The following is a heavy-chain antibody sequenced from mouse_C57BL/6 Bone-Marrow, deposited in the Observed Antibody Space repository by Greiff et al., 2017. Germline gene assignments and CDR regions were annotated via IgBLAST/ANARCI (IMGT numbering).Heavy chain of an antibody. CDR3: ARGGLPPFAY. J-gene: IGHJ3*01. CDR2: ISNLAYSI. V-gene: IGHV5-15*01. D-gene: IGHD2-2*01. CDR1: GFTFSDYG. Sequence: EVKLVESGGGLVQPGGSLKLSCAASGFTFSDYGMAWVRQAPRKGPEWVAFISNLAYSIYYADTVTGRFTISRENAKNTLYLEMSSLRSEDTAMDYCARGGLPPFAYWGQGTLVTVSS.